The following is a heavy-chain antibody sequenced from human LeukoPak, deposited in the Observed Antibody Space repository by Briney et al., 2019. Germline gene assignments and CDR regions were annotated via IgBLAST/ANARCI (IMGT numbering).Heavy chain of an antibody. J-gene: IGHJ5*02. CDR1: GASMTNYY. D-gene: IGHD3-9*01. CDR2: IYYSGIT. CDR3: ARGRGYFDSFDP. V-gene: IGHV4-59*01. Sequence: PSETLSLTCTVSGASMTNYYWSWIRKPPGKGLEWIGYIYYSGITNYNPSLTSRVSISVDMSKNQFSLKLTSVTAADTAVYYCARGRGYFDSFDPWGQGTLVTVSS.